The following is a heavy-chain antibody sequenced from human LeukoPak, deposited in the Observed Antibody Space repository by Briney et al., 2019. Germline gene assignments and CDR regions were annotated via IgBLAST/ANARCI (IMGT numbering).Heavy chain of an antibody. CDR3: ARQPKYYYGSGTSASDF. Sequence: SETLSLTCTVSGGSISSDDYYWSWIRQPPGKGLEWIGYIYYSGITYYNPSLKSRVTISGDTSKNQFSLKLTSVSAADTAVYYCARQPKYYYGSGTSASDFWGQGTLVTVSS. CDR2: IYYSGIT. CDR1: GGSISSDDYY. V-gene: IGHV4-30-4*01. D-gene: IGHD3-10*01. J-gene: IGHJ4*02.